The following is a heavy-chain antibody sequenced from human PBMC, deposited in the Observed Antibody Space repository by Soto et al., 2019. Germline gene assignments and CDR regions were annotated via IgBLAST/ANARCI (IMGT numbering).Heavy chain of an antibody. D-gene: IGHD3-3*01. CDR2: IYWDDDK. CDR3: AHLVTADDSEYFDF. J-gene: IGHJ4*02. CDR1: GFSLITPGGG. Sequence: QITLRESGPTVVKPTQTLTLTCTFSGFSLITPGGGVGWIRQPPGKALEWVALIYWDDDKRYNPSLKRRLFITKDSSKNQVVLTMTNVDPVDTATYYCAHLVTADDSEYFDFWGQGTLVPVSP. V-gene: IGHV2-5*02.